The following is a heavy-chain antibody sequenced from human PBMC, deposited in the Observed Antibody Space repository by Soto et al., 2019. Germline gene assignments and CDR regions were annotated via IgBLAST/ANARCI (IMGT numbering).Heavy chain of an antibody. CDR2: ISYDGSNK. J-gene: IGHJ4*02. CDR1: GFTFSSYA. V-gene: IGHV3-30-3*01. CDR3: ARDPFPVAGTLDY. Sequence: GGSLRLSCAASGFTFSSYAMHWVRQAPGKGLEWVAVISYDGSNKYYADSVKGRFTISRDNSKNTLYLQMNSLRAEDTAVYYCARDPFPVAGTLDYWGQGTLVTVSS. D-gene: IGHD6-19*01.